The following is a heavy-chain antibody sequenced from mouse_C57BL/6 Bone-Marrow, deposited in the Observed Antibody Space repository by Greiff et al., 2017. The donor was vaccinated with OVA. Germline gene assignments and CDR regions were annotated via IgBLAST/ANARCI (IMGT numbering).Heavy chain of an antibody. V-gene: IGHV1-72*01. CDR1: GYTFTSYW. CDR3: ATGVITTVVARDY. CDR2: IDPNSGGT. Sequence: QVQLQQPGAELVKPGASVKLSCKASGYTFTSYWMHWVKQRPGRGLEWIGMIDPNSGGTNYNEKFKSKATLTVDKPSSTAYMQLSSLTSEDSAVYYCATGVITTVVARDYWGQGTTLTVSS. J-gene: IGHJ2*01. D-gene: IGHD1-1*01.